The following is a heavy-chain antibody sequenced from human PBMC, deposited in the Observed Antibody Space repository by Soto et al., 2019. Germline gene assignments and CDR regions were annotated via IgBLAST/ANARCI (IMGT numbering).Heavy chain of an antibody. CDR1: GFTFSDYY. D-gene: IGHD3-10*01. J-gene: IGHJ3*02. Sequence: QVQLVEAGGGLVKPGGSLRLSCAASGFTFSDYYMSWIRQAPGKGLEWVSYISSRGSTIYYADSVKDRFTISRDNAKSSRYLQMTSLRAEAKAVYSCARYTRSRWSGEDSAFDSWGQGTMVTVSS. CDR2: ISSRGSTI. CDR3: ARYTRSRWSGEDSAFDS. V-gene: IGHV3-11*01.